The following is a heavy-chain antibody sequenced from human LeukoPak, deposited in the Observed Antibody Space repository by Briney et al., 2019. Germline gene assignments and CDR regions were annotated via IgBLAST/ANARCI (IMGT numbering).Heavy chain of an antibody. J-gene: IGHJ4*02. CDR1: GFTFGSYD. CDR3: AKGGTYQLSSSYFDY. CDR2: ISGSGGST. D-gene: IGHD2-2*01. V-gene: IGHV3-23*01. Sequence: GGSLRLSCAASGFTFGSYDMSWVSQAPGKGLEWVSAISGSGGSTYYADSVKGRFTISRDNSKNTLYLQMNSLRAEDTAVYYCAKGGTYQLSSSYFDYWGQGTLVTVSS.